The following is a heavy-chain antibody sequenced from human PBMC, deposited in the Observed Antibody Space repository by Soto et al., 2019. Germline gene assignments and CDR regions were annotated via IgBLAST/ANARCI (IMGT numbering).Heavy chain of an antibody. D-gene: IGHD6-19*01. V-gene: IGHV4-4*02. Sequence: QVQLQESGPGLVKPSGTLSLTCAVSGGSISSSNLWSWVRQPPGKGVEWIGGIYHSGSTNYNPSLKSRFTISVDKSKNQSSLKQSSVTAADTAVYYCARVSVAGTLFDDWGQGTLVTVSS. CDR1: GGSISSSNL. CDR2: IYHSGST. CDR3: ARVSVAGTLFDD. J-gene: IGHJ4*02.